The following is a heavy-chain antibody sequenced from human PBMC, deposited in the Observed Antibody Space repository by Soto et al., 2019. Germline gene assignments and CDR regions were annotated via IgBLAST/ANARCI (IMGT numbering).Heavy chain of an antibody. Sequence: QVQLQESGPGLVKPSQTLSLTCTVSGGSISSGGYYWSWIRQHPGKGLEWIGYIYYSGSTYYNPSLKSRVTISVDTSKSQFSLKLSSVTAADTAVYYCARDRSGSGTFIIYGDAFDIWGQGTMVTVSS. CDR3: ARDRSGSGTFIIYGDAFDI. V-gene: IGHV4-31*03. CDR2: IYYSGST. D-gene: IGHD3-10*01. CDR1: GGSISSGGYY. J-gene: IGHJ3*02.